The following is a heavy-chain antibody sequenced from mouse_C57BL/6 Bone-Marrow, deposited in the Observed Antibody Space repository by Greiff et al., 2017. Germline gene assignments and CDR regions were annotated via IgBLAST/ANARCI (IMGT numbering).Heavy chain of an antibody. J-gene: IGHJ1*03. CDR1: GYTFTSYW. D-gene: IGHD2-1*01. Sequence: VQLQQPGAELVRPGSSVKLSCKASGYTFTSYWMHWVKQRPIQGLEWIGNIDPSDSETHYNQKFKDKATLTVGKSSSTAYMQLSSLTSEDSAVYYCARPLYGNYEGYFDVWGTGTTVTVSS. V-gene: IGHV1-52*01. CDR3: ARPLYGNYEGYFDV. CDR2: IDPSDSET.